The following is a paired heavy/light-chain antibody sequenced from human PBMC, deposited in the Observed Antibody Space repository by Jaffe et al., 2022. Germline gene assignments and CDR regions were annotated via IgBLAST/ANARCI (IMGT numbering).Heavy chain of an antibody. CDR2: ISGDSSII. CDR3: TNVADSSIEY. J-gene: IGHJ4*02. D-gene: IGHD6-19*01. CDR1: GFTFSDDF. V-gene: IGHV3-11*01. Sequence: QVQLVESGGGLVKPGGSLRLSCAASGFTFSDDFMTWIRQAPGKGLEWLSYISGDSSIIYYADSVKGRFTISRDNTKKSLYLQMNNLRAEDAAIYYCTNVADSSIEYWGQGTLVTVSS.
Light chain of an antibody. CDR2: KVS. CDR1: QSLQHSNGITY. J-gene: IGKJ4*01. CDR3: MQGTHWPQLT. Sequence: DVVMTQSPLSLPVTLGQPASISCTSSQSLQHSNGITYLSWFLQRPGQSPRRLLYKVSNRDSGVPDRFSGSGSGTDFTLQISRVEAEDVGIYYCMQGTHWPQLTFGGGTKVEI. V-gene: IGKV2-30*02.